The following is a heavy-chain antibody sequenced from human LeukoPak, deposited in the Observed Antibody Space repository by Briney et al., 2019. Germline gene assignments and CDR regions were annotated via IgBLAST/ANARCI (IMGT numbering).Heavy chain of an antibody. CDR3: ARRGIAAGNWFDP. CDR1: GYSFTSYW. V-gene: IGHV5-51*01. J-gene: IGHJ5*02. CDR2: IYPGDSDT. D-gene: IGHD6-13*01. Sequence: GESLKISCKGSGYSFTSYWIGWVRQMPGKGLEWVGIIYPGDSDTRYSPSFQGQVTISAHNSISTAYLQWSSLKGSDTAMYYCARRGIAAGNWFDPWGQGTLVTVSS.